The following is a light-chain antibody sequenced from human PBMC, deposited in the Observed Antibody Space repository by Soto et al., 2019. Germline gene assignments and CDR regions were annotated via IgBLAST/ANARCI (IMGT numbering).Light chain of an antibody. V-gene: IGKV1-5*03. CDR3: EAYSSSSGLT. Sequence: DIQMTQSPSTLSASVGDRVTITCRASQSISSWLAWYQQKPGKAPKLLIYQASSLKSGVPSRFSGSGSATELNLNISSRQPDDFAPYYCEAYSSSSGLTFGGGTKVDIK. J-gene: IGKJ4*01. CDR2: QAS. CDR1: QSISSW.